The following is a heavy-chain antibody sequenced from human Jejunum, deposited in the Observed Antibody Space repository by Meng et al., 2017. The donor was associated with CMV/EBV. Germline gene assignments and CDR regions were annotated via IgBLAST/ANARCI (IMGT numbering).Heavy chain of an antibody. J-gene: IGHJ6*02. CDR2: TYYRSNWNA. D-gene: IGHD2-8*02. V-gene: IGHV6-1*01. Sequence: TNAAWNWVRQSPSRGLEWLGRTYYRSNWNADYAGSVEGRISISPDTSKNQFSLQLNSVTPEDTAVYYCAGSTGNRRGFYYYGIDVWGQGITVTVSS. CDR3: AGSTGNRRGFYYYGIDV. CDR1: TNAA.